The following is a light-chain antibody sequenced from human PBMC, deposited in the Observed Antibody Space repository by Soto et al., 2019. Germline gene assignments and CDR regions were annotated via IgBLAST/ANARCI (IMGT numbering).Light chain of an antibody. Sequence: QSVLTQPPSASGTPGQRVTISCSGSSSNIGTNFVYWYQQLPGTAPKLLIYRHNQRPSGVPDRFYGSKSSTSASLAISGLRSEDEADYYCATWDDSLSAWVFGGGTKVTVL. J-gene: IGLJ3*02. CDR1: SSNIGTNF. CDR2: RHN. V-gene: IGLV1-47*01. CDR3: ATWDDSLSAWV.